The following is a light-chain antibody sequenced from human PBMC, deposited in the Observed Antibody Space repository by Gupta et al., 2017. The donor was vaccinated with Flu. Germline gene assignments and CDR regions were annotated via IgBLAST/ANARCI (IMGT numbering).Light chain of an antibody. J-gene: IGLJ2*01. Sequence: GDILGDNYTSWFQQNPGKSPVMVIYQDIKRPSGIPTRFSGSNSGNTATLTISGTQALDEADYYCQAWKSSTTSVVFGAGTKLTVL. CDR2: QDI. V-gene: IGLV3-1*01. CDR1: ILGDNY. CDR3: QAWKSSTTSVV.